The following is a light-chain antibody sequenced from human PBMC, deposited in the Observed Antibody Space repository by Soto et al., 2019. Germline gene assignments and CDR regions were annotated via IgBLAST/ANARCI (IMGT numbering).Light chain of an antibody. CDR3: QRSGGSVS. CDR1: QSISSF. V-gene: IGKV3-20*01. Sequence: EIVLTQSPATLSLSAWERATLSCRASQSISSFLTWYQQKPGQPPRLLIYGETFRATGIPDRFSGSGSGTDFTLTINRLEPEDFAVYYCQRSGGSVSFGGGTKVDI. CDR2: GET. J-gene: IGKJ4*01.